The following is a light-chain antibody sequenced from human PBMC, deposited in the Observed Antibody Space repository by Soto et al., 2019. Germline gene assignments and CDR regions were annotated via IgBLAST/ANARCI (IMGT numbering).Light chain of an antibody. CDR2: AAS. V-gene: IGKV3-20*01. Sequence: EIVLTQSPGTLSLSPGERATLSCRASQNLSSGYLAWYRQRPGQAPRILIYAASSRATGIPDRFIGSGSGTDFTLTISRLEPEDVAVYYCQQYDTSPRTFGRGTKVE. CDR3: QQYDTSPRT. J-gene: IGKJ1*01. CDR1: QNLSSGY.